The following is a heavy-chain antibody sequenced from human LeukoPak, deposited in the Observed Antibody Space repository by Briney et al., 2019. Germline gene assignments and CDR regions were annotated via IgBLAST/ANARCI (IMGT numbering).Heavy chain of an antibody. CDR1: GFTFTNNW. V-gene: IGHV3-7*01. D-gene: IGHD3-16*01. J-gene: IGHJ4*02. CDR3: VRALGSPTADH. CDR2: IKSDGSEK. Sequence: GSLRLSCAASGFTFTNNWMSWVRQAPGKGLEWVANIKSDGSEKYYVDSVESRFTISRDNAKNTVSLQMDSLRGEDTAVYYCVRALGSPTADHWGQGTLVTVSS.